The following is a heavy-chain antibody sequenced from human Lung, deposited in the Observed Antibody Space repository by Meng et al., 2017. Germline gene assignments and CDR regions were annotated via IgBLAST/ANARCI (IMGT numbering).Heavy chain of an antibody. D-gene: IGHD3-16*01. V-gene: IGHV1-8*01. CDR3: ARGLLRHIGGNWFDP. CDR1: GYTFTSYD. Sequence: QVQLVQARRRFDKPGAAVQVPFMASGYTFTSYDINWVRQATGQGLEWMGWMNPNSGNTGYAQKFQGRVTMTRNTSISTAYMELSSLRSEDTAVYYCARGLLRHIGGNWFDPWGQGTLVTVSS. CDR2: MNPNSGNT. J-gene: IGHJ5*02.